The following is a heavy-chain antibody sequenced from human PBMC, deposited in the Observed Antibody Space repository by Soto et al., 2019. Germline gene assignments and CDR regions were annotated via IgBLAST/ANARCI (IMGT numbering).Heavy chain of an antibody. V-gene: IGHV3-49*03. J-gene: IGHJ6*02. CDR1: GFIFGDYG. CDR3: TRDFGAVXPAAPGYYYYYGMDV. Sequence: GGSLRLSCPASGFIFGDYGMSWFRQAPGKGLEWVGFIRSKAYGGTTEYAASVKGRFTISRDDSKSIAYLQMNSLKTEDTAVYYCTRDFGAVXPAAPGYYYYYGMDVWGQGTTVTVSS. CDR2: IRSKAYGGTT. D-gene: IGHD2-2*01.